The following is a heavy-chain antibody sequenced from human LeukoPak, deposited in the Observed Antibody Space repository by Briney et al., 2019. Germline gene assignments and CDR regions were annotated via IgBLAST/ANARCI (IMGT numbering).Heavy chain of an antibody. J-gene: IGHJ4*02. CDR3: APSVRSGGSYYFDY. CDR1: GDRFTKYY. Sequence: ASVKVSYKASGDRFTKYYIHWVRQAPGQGLEWMGIINPSDGSTTYTQKFQGRVTMTTDTSTSTVNMELSSLRSEDTAVYYCAPSVRSGGSYYFDYWGQGSLVTVSS. V-gene: IGHV1-46*01. D-gene: IGHD2-15*01. CDR2: INPSDGST.